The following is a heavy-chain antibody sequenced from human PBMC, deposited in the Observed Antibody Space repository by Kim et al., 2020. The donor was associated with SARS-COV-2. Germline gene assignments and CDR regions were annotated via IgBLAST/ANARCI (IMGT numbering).Heavy chain of an antibody. CDR3: AKGGGGVAGTGIDY. V-gene: IGHV3-9*01. D-gene: IGHD6-19*01. Sequence: GGSLRLSCAASGFTFDDYAMHWVRQAPGKGLEWVSGISWNSGSIGYADSVKGRFTISRDNAKNSLYLQMNSLRAEDTALYYCAKGGGGVAGTGIDYWGQGTLVTVSS. J-gene: IGHJ4*02. CDR1: GFTFDDYA. CDR2: ISWNSGSI.